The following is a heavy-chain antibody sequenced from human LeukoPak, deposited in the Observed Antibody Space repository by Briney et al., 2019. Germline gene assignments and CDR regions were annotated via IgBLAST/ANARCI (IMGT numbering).Heavy chain of an antibody. CDR2: IYYSGST. J-gene: IGHJ4*02. CDR1: GRSISSSSYY. CDR3: ARLGYSGYDFDY. Sequence: SETLSLTCTVSGRSISSSSYYWGWIRQPPGKGLEWIGSIYYSGSTYYNPSLKSRVTMSVDTSKNQFSLKLSSVTAADTAVYYCARLGYSGYDFDYWGQGTLVTVSS. D-gene: IGHD5-12*01. V-gene: IGHV4-39*07.